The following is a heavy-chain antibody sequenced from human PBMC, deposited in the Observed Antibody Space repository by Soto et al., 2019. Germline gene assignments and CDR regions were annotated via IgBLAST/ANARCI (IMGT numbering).Heavy chain of an antibody. CDR3: ARLRWETENNWFDP. CDR1: GGSISRGEYY. D-gene: IGHD1-26*01. Sequence: SETLSLTCTVSGGSISRGEYYSSWIRQPPGKGLEWMGYIYHSGSTHYNPSLNSRLTISIDTSTNRFSLNLTSVTAADTAVYFCARLRWETENNWFDPWGQGALVTVSS. V-gene: IGHV4-30-4*01. CDR2: IYHSGST. J-gene: IGHJ5*02.